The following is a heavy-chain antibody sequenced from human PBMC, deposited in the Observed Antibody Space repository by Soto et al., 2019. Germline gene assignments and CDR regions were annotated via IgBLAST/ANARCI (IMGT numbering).Heavy chain of an antibody. CDR3: ASDDEYSGNGMDV. Sequence: QVQLVESGGGVVQPGRSLRLSCAASEFTFSNYGMHWVRQAPGKGLEWVAVILNDGSHRYNADSVKDRFTISRDNSKNTLYLKRNSLRAEDTAVYYCASDDEYSGNGMDVWGQGTTVTVS. CDR2: ILNDGSHR. D-gene: IGHD3-10*01. CDR1: EFTFSNYG. V-gene: IGHV3-33*01. J-gene: IGHJ6*02.